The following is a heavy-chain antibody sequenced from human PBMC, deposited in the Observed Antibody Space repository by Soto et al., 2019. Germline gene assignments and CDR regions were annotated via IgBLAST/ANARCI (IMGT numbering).Heavy chain of an antibody. Sequence: SVKVSCEASGGTLSSYAISWVRQAPAHGLDWMGGIIPIFGTANYAQKFQGRVTITADESTSTAYMELSSLRSEDTAVYYCARALLTYYYDSSGYYSFDYWGQGTLVTVSS. J-gene: IGHJ4*02. CDR1: GGTLSSYA. CDR2: IIPIFGTA. V-gene: IGHV1-69*13. D-gene: IGHD3-22*01. CDR3: ARALLTYYYDSSGYYSFDY.